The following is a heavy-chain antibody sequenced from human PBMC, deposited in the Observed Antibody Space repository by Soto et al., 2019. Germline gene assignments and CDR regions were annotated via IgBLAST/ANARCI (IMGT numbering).Heavy chain of an antibody. J-gene: IGHJ5*01. V-gene: IGHV6-1*01. CDR1: GVSISTHTAT. Sequence: SQTLSLTCSISGVSISTHTATWDWFRQSPSRGLEWLGRTYYRSKWYNDYAVSVKGRITINPDTSNNQLSLQLNSVTPDDTAVYYCAKLICNSCLDSCGQGTLVTVS. CDR2: TYYRSKWYN. CDR3: AKLICNSCLDS. D-gene: IGHD2-8*01.